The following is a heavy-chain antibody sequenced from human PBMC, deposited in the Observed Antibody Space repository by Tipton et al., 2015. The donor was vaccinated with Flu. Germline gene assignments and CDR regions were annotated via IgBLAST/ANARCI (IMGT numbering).Heavy chain of an antibody. V-gene: IGHV3-33*01. CDR1: GFTFSSYG. Sequence: SLRLSCAASGFTFSSYGMHWVRQAPGKGLEWVAVIWYDGSNKYYADSVKGRFTISRDNSKNTLYLQMNSLRAEDTAVYYCASEGNYDSSGYYLYFQHWGQDTLVTVSS. CDR2: IWYDGSNK. D-gene: IGHD3-22*01. J-gene: IGHJ1*01. CDR3: ASEGNYDSSGYYLYFQH.